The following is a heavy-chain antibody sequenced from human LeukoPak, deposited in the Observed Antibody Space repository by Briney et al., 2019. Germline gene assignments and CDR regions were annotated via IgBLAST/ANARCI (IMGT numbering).Heavy chain of an antibody. Sequence: GGSLRLSCAASGFTFSSYCMTWVRQASGKGLEWVANINQDGSEKYYVDSVRGRFTISRDNAKNSLYLQMNSLRVEDTALYYCAVSSSSSGAGGIWGQRTLVSVSS. D-gene: IGHD6-6*01. CDR3: AVSSSSSGAGGI. CDR1: GFTFSSYC. V-gene: IGHV3-7*01. CDR2: INQDGSEK. J-gene: IGHJ4*02.